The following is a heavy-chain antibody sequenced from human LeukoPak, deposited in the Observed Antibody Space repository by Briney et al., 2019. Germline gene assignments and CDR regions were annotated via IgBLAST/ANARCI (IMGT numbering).Heavy chain of an antibody. CDR1: GFTFSSYE. D-gene: IGHD3-16*02. V-gene: IGHV3-48*03. CDR2: ISSSGSTI. Sequence: PGGSLRLSCAASGFTFSSYEMNWVRLAPGKGLEWVSYISSSGSTIYYAASVQGRFTISRDNAKNSLYLQMNSLRAEDTAVYYCARDRYDYVWGSYRRPFHFDYWGQGTLVTVSS. CDR3: ARDRYDYVWGSYRRPFHFDY. J-gene: IGHJ4*02.